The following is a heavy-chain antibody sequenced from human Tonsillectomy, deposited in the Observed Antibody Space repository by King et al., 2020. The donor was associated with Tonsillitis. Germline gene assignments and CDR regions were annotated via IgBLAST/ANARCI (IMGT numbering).Heavy chain of an antibody. J-gene: IGHJ3*02. CDR2: IYTSGST. CDR1: GGSISSGSYY. V-gene: IGHV4-61*02. D-gene: IGHD3-22*01. Sequence: QLQESGPGLVKPSQTLSLTCTVSGGSISSGSYYWSWIRQPAGKGLEWIGRIYTSGSTNYNPSLKSRVTISVDTSKNQFSLTLSSVTAADTAVYYCARDPDYYYDSSGYYSDDAFDIWGQGTMVTVSS. CDR3: ARDPDYYYDSSGYYSDDAFDI.